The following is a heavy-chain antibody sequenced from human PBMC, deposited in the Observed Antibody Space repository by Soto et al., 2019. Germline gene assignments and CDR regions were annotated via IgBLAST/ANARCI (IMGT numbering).Heavy chain of an antibody. D-gene: IGHD2-8*01. J-gene: IGHJ6*02. V-gene: IGHV1-2*04. CDR3: ARDPGYCTNGVCKDYYYYGMDV. CDR1: GYTFTGDY. Sequence: ASGKVSCKASGYTFTGDYMHWVRQAPGQGLEWMGWINPNSGGTNYAQKFQGWVTMNRDTSISTADMELSRLSSDAPAVYYCARDPGYCTNGVCKDYYYYGMDVWGQGTTVTVSS. CDR2: INPNSGGT.